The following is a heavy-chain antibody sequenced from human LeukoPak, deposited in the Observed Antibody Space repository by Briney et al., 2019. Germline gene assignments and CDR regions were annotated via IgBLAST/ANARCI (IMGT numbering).Heavy chain of an antibody. CDR3: ARVLHDSSGYSRFSTYYFDY. Sequence: PSETLSLTCAVYGGSFSGYYWSWIRQPPGKGLEWIGEINHSGSTNYNPSLKSRVTISGDTSKNQFSLKLSSVTAADTAVYYCARVLHDSSGYSRFSTYYFDYWGRGTLVTVSS. D-gene: IGHD3-22*01. CDR1: GGSFSGYY. J-gene: IGHJ4*02. CDR2: INHSGST. V-gene: IGHV4-34*01.